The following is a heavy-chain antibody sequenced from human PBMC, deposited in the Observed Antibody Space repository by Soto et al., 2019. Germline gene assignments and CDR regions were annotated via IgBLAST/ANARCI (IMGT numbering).Heavy chain of an antibody. CDR1: GFTFSGHW. CDR3: ARDRAFCSGTNCRRGSIYYYYMDV. J-gene: IGHJ6*03. CDR2: IKQDGSET. Sequence: EVHLVESGGGLVQPGGSLRLSCAASGFTFSGHWMSWVRQAPGKGLEWVAHIKQDGSETFYVGSVKGRFTISRDNAKNSLDLQMNSLRVEDTAIYYCARDRAFCSGTNCRRGSIYYYYMDVWGNGTTVTVSS. V-gene: IGHV3-7*01. D-gene: IGHD2-2*01.